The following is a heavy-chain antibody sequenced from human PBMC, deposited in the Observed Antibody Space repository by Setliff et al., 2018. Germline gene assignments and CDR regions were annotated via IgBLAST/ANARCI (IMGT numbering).Heavy chain of an antibody. CDR2: IKGKNDGLAT. Sequence: LRLSCAASGFTFSTAWMNWVRQAPGKGLEWVGRIKGKNDGLATDYAAPVKGRFTITRDDSKNTLYLQMNSLKTEDTAVYYCTTDPSPTFGGVIGAAFDFWGQGTMVTVSS. V-gene: IGHV3-15*07. CDR3: TTDPSPTFGGVIGAAFDF. CDR1: GFTFSTAW. J-gene: IGHJ3*01. D-gene: IGHD3-16*01.